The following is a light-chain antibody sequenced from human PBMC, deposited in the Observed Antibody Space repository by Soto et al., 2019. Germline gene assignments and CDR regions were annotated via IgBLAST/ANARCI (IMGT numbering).Light chain of an antibody. Sequence: QSVLTQPPSASGTPGQRVTISCSGSNSNLGSNTVNWYQQLPGTAPKLLIYYDNLRPSGVPDRISGSKSGTSASLAISGLQSDDEADYYCAAWDDSLNVRVFGTGTKLTVL. CDR1: NSNLGSNT. V-gene: IGLV1-44*01. CDR3: AAWDDSLNVRV. CDR2: YDN. J-gene: IGLJ1*01.